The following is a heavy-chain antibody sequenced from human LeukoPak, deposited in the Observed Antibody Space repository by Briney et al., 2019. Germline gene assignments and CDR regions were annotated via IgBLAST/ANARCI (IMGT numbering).Heavy chain of an antibody. J-gene: IGHJ4*02. CDR1: GGTFSSYA. Sequence: SVKVSCKASGGTFSSYAISWVRQAPGQGLEWMGGIIPIFGTANYAQKLQGRVTMTTDTSTSTAYMELRSLRSDDTAVYYCARARYFDWLLGGDYWGQGTLVTVSS. CDR3: ARARYFDWLLGGDY. V-gene: IGHV1-69*05. D-gene: IGHD3-9*01. CDR2: IIPIFGTA.